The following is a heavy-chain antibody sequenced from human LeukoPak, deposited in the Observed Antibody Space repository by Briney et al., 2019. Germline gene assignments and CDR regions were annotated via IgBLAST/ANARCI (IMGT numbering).Heavy chain of an antibody. CDR2: ISSSSSYI. Sequence: GGSLRLSCAASGFTFSSYSMNWVRQAPGKGPEWLSSISSSSSYIYYADSVRGRFTISRDNAKNSLYLQMNSLRADDTAVYFCATIPSTELNAYWGQGTLVTVSA. J-gene: IGHJ4*02. D-gene: IGHD2-21*01. CDR3: ATIPSTELNAY. V-gene: IGHV3-21*01. CDR1: GFTFSSYS.